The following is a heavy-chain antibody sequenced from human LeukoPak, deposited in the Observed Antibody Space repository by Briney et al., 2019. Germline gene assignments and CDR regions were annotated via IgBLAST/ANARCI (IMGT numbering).Heavy chain of an antibody. Sequence: GGSLRLSCAASGFTVSSNYMSWVRQAPGKGLEWVATIRPDGSEGYYADSVRGRFTISRDNSKNSFYLQMSSLRAEDTGVFYCARDVAYSAFDYWGQGTLVTVSS. J-gene: IGHJ4*02. CDR3: ARDVAYSAFDY. CDR2: IRPDGSEG. D-gene: IGHD2-21*01. CDR1: GFTVSSNY. V-gene: IGHV3-7*01.